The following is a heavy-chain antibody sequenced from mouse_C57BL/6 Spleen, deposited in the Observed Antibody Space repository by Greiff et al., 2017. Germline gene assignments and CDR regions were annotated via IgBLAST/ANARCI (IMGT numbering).Heavy chain of an antibody. V-gene: IGHV14-2*01. CDR3: ARSTTVVAHCDD. CDR2: IDPENGDT. CDR1: GFTFTDYY. D-gene: IGHD1-1*01. J-gene: IGHJ2*01. Sequence: EVQLEESGAELVKPGASVTLSCTASGFTFTDYYMHWVKQRTEQGLEWIGRIDPENGDTKYAPKFKGKATITVDTSSNTAYLQLSSLTSEDTAVYYGARSTTVVAHCDDWGQGTTLTVSA.